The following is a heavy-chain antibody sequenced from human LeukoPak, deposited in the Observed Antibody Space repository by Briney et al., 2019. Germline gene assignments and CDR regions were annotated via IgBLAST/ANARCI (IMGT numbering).Heavy chain of an antibody. J-gene: IGHJ4*02. CDR3: ARQGSSIV. CDR2: INHSGST. V-gene: IGHV4-34*01. Sequence: SETLSLTCAVYGGSFSGYYWSWIRQPPGKGLEWIREINHSGSTNYNPSLKSRVTISVDTSKNQFSLKLSSVTAADTAVYYCARQGSSIVWGQGTLVTVSS. CDR1: GGSFSGYY. D-gene: IGHD2-2*01.